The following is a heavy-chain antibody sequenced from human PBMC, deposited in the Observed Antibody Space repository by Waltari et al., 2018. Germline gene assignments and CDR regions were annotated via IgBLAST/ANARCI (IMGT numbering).Heavy chain of an antibody. CDR1: EFTVSTNS. J-gene: IGHJ4*02. D-gene: IGHD3-16*01. CDR3: ARGGTQGIAGRGFDC. V-gene: IGHV3-53*01. CDR2: LYPNGDT. Sequence: EVQLVESGGGLIQPGGSLRLSCAASEFTVSTNSMSWVRQAPGKGLEFVSFLYPNGDTPYPSSVKGRFTISRDNSENTVYLQMNSLRPDDTAVYYCARGGTQGIAGRGFDCWGQGTLVTVSS.